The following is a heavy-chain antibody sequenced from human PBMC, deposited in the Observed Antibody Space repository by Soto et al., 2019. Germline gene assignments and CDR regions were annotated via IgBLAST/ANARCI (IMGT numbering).Heavy chain of an antibody. V-gene: IGHV3-33*01. D-gene: IGHD1-26*01. Sequence: QVQLVESGGGVVQPGRSLRLSCATSGFTFSRFGIHWVRQAPGKGLEWVAVIRSDGSKKYYADSVKGRFTISRDNAKNTLYRQMNSLRADDTAVYYCARDWRSAPGARTYFDRWGQGTLVTVSS. CDR1: GFTFSRFG. CDR3: ARDWRSAPGARTYFDR. CDR2: IRSDGSKK. J-gene: IGHJ4*02.